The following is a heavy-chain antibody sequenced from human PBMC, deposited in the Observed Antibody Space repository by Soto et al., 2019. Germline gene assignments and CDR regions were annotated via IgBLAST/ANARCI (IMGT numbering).Heavy chain of an antibody. V-gene: IGHV3-30*18. CDR2: ISYDGSNK. CDR1: GFTFSSYG. J-gene: IGHJ3*02. CDR3: AKVAINHAFDI. Sequence: GESLKISCXASGFTFSSYGMHWVRQAPGKGLEWVAVISYDGSNKYYADSVKGRFTISRDNSKNTLYLQMNSLRAEDTAVYYCAKVAINHAFDIWGQGTMVTVSS. D-gene: IGHD2-21*01.